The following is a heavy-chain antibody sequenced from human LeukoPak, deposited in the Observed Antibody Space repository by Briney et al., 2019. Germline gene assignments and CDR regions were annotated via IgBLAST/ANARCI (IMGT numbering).Heavy chain of an antibody. CDR3: AKDPLLRYSSGWLGYMDV. CDR2: ISWNSGSI. Sequence: GGCLRLSCAASGCTLDDYAMHWVRQAPGKGLEWVSGISWNSGSIGYADSVKGRFTISRDNAKNSLYLQMNSLRAEDTALYYCAKDPLLRYSSGWLGYMDVWGKGTTVTISS. D-gene: IGHD6-19*01. CDR1: GCTLDDYA. J-gene: IGHJ6*03. V-gene: IGHV3-9*01.